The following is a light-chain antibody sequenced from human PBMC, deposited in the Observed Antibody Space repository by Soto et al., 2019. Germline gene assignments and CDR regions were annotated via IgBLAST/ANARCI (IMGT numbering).Light chain of an antibody. CDR3: QQVNSYPLT. Sequence: IQLTQSPSSLSASVGARVPITCRASQGLSSYLAWYQQKPGKAPKLLIYAASTLQSGVPSRFSGSESGTDFTLTISSLQPEDFATYYCQQVNSYPLTFGGGTKVDI. CDR1: QGLSSY. J-gene: IGKJ4*01. CDR2: AAS. V-gene: IGKV1-9*01.